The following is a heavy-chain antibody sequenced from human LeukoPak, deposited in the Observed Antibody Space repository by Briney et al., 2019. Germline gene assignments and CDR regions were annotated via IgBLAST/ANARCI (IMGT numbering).Heavy chain of an antibody. D-gene: IGHD6-19*01. CDR3: AQGYLSGWYPS. CDR2: ISVDGKTA. Sequence: PGGSPRLSCVVSGFSVSNSGMSWVRQAPGKGLDWISAISVDGKTAYYADSVKGRFIISRDNSKNTLYLQLSGLRAEDTAVYYCAQGYLSGWYPSWGQGSMVSVSS. J-gene: IGHJ5*02. CDR1: GFSVSNSG. V-gene: IGHV3-23*01.